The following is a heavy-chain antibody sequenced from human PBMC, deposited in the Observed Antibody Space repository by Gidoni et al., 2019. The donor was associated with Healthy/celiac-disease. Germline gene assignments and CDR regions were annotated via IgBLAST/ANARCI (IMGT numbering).Heavy chain of an antibody. CDR3: ARDQGRSSSRNWFDP. V-gene: IGHV4-31*03. Sequence: QVQLQESGPGLVQPSQTLSLTCTVSGGSISSGGYYWSWIRQHPGKGLEWIGYIYYSGSTYYNPSLKSRVTISVDTSKNQFSLKLSSVTAADTAVYYCARDQGRSSSRNWFDPWGQGTLVTVSS. J-gene: IGHJ5*02. D-gene: IGHD6-13*01. CDR2: IYYSGST. CDR1: GGSISSGGYY.